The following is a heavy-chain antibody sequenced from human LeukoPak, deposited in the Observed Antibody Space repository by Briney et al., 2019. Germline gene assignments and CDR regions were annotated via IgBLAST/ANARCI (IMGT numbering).Heavy chain of an antibody. CDR3: ARSHSSSWYGVDY. Sequence: SETLSLTCTVSGGSISSYYWSWIRQPPGKGLEWIGYVSYRGSTNYNPSLKSRVTASVDTSKNQFSLKLSSVTAADTAVYYCARSHSSSWYGVDYWGQGTLVTVSS. CDR1: GGSISSYY. J-gene: IGHJ4*02. V-gene: IGHV4-59*01. CDR2: VSYRGST. D-gene: IGHD6-13*01.